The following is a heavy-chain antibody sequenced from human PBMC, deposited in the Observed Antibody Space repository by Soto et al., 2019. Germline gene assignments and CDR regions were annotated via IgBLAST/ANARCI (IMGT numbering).Heavy chain of an antibody. V-gene: IGHV3-66*01. CDR3: ARSWAVAGAYDY. CDR1: GFTVGSNY. D-gene: IGHD6-19*01. Sequence: EVQLVESGGGLVQPGGSLRLSCAASGFTVGSNYMNWVRQAPGKGLEWVSVIYSGGSTYYADSVKGRFTISRDNSKTTPYLQMNSLRAEDMAVYYCARSWAVAGAYDYWRQGTLVTVSS. CDR2: IYSGGST. J-gene: IGHJ4*02.